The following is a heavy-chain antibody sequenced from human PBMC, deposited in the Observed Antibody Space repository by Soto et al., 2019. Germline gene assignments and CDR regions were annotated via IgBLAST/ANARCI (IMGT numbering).Heavy chain of an antibody. V-gene: IGHV1-69*13. CDR1: GGTFSSYA. J-gene: IGHJ6*02. D-gene: IGHD2-15*01. Sequence: ASVKVSCKASGGTFSSYAISWVRQAPGQGPEWMGGIIPIFGTANYAQKFQGRVTITADESTSTAYMELSSLRSEDTAVYYCAICSGGSCYPGYYGMDVWGQGTTVTVSS. CDR2: IIPIFGTA. CDR3: AICSGGSCYPGYYGMDV.